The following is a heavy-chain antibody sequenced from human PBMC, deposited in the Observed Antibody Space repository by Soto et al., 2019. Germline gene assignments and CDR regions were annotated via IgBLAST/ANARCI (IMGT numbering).Heavy chain of an antibody. CDR3: ARSGAIAPRYRYFDP. Sequence: QMQLQESGPGVVKPSQTLSLTCSVSGGSMSSGEYYWNWIRQSPAKGLEWIGYIYDSANTYYNPSLKSRVTISIDTSTNQFSLNLNSVTAADTAVYYCARSGAIAPRYRYFDPWGQGTLVTVSS. D-gene: IGHD6-6*01. CDR1: GGSMSSGEYY. J-gene: IGHJ5*02. CDR2: IYDSANT. V-gene: IGHV4-30-4*01.